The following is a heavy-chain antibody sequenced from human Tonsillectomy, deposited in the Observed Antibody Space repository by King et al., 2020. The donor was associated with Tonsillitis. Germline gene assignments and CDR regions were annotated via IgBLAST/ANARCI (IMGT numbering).Heavy chain of an antibody. V-gene: IGHV3-23*04. D-gene: IGHD6-19*01. Sequence: VQLVESGGGLVQPGGSLRLSCAASGFTFSSYAMSWVRQAPGKGLEWVSAISGSGGSTYYADSVKGRFTISRDNSKNTLYLQMNSLRAEDTAVYYCAKQIVQWRVGHGGFDILGQGTMVSVSS. J-gene: IGHJ3*02. CDR2: ISGSGGST. CDR3: AKQIVQWRVGHGGFDI. CDR1: GFTFSSYA.